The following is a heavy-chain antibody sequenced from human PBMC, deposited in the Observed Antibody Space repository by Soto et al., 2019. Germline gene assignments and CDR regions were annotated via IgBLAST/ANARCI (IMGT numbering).Heavy chain of an antibody. CDR2: IYTSGST. CDR1: GGSISGSISRYY. J-gene: IGHJ4*02. CDR3: ASTFPYYDTSGYYPQ. Sequence: PSETLSLTCTVSGGSISGSISRYYCSWIRQPAGKGLEWIGHIYTSGSTNYNPSLKSRVTISVDTSRNRFSLKLTYVTAADTVVYFCASTFPYYDTSGYYPQWGQGPMMTV. D-gene: IGHD3-22*01. V-gene: IGHV4-61*09.